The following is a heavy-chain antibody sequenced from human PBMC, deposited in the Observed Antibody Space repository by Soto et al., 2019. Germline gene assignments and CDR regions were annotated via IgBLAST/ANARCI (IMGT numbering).Heavy chain of an antibody. D-gene: IGHD5-18*01. J-gene: IGHJ4*02. CDR1: GGSFSGYY. V-gene: IGHV4-34*01. Sequence: SETLSLTCAVYGGSFSGYYWSWIRQPPGKGLEWIGEINHSGSTNYNPSLKSRVTISVDTSKNQFSLKLSSVTAADTAVYYCASLTRGWIQPTFDYWGQGTLVTVS. CDR2: INHSGST. CDR3: ASLTRGWIQPTFDY.